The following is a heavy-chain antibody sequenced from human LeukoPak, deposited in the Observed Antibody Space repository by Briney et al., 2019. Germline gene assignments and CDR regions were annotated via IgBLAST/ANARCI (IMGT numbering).Heavy chain of an antibody. CDR1: GGSIGRSGYY. Sequence: SETLSLTCTVSGGSIGRSGYYWGWIRQPPGKGLEWIGNIYYSGTTNYNPSLKSRVTMSVDTSKNQFSLKLSSVTAADTAVYYCARGAVVNGLDVWGQGTTVTVSS. CDR3: ARGAVVNGLDV. J-gene: IGHJ6*02. V-gene: IGHV4-39*07. D-gene: IGHD3-16*02. CDR2: IYYSGTT.